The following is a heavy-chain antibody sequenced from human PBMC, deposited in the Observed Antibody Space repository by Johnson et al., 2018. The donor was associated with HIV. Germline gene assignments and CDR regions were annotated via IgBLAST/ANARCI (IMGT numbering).Heavy chain of an antibody. Sequence: VQLVESGGGLVQPGRSLRLSCAASGFTFDDYAMHWVRQAPGKGLEWVSVIYSGGSTYYADSVKGRFTISRDNSKNTLYLQMKRLRVEDTAVYYCARDDLDNSGHLMAFDIWGHGTMVTVSS. CDR1: GFTFDDYA. D-gene: IGHD1-26*01. V-gene: IGHV3-66*01. CDR3: ARDDLDNSGHLMAFDI. CDR2: IYSGGST. J-gene: IGHJ3*02.